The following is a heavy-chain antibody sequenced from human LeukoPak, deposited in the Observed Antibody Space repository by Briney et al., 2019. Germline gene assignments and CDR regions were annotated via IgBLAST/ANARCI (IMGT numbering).Heavy chain of an antibody. V-gene: IGHV1-69*05. CDR3: ASTDIVVIPAATYYYYMDV. Sequence: SVKVSCKASGGTFSSYAISWVRQAPGQGLEWMGGIIPIFGTANYAQKFQGRVTITTDESTSTAYMELSSLRSEDTAVYYCASTDIVVIPAATYYYYMDVWGKGTTVT. J-gene: IGHJ6*03. CDR1: GGTFSSYA. CDR2: IIPIFGTA. D-gene: IGHD2-2*01.